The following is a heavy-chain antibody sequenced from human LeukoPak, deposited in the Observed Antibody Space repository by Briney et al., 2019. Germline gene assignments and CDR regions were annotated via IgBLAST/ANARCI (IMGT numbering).Heavy chain of an antibody. CDR1: GGSISSSSYY. Sequence: SSETLSLTCTVSGGSISSSSYYWGWIRQPPGKGLEWIGSIYYSGSTYYNPSLKSRVTISVDTSKNQFSLKLSSVTAADTAVYYCARTYYDFWSGYYSHEGNPFDYWGQGTLVTVSS. CDR3: ARTYYDFWSGYYSHEGNPFDY. CDR2: IYYSGST. D-gene: IGHD3-3*01. V-gene: IGHV4-39*07. J-gene: IGHJ4*02.